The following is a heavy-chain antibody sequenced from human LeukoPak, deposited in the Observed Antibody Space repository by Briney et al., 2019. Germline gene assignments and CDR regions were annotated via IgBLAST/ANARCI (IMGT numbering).Heavy chain of an antibody. CDR1: GFTFSSYW. D-gene: IGHD3-16*01. Sequence: PGGSLRLSCAASGFTFSSYWMNWARQAPGKGLEWVASINHNGNVNYYVDSVKGRFTIYRDNAKNSQYLQMSNLRAEDTAVYFCARGGGLDVWGQGATVTVSS. J-gene: IGHJ6*02. CDR2: INHNGNVN. CDR3: ARGGGLDV. V-gene: IGHV3-7*03.